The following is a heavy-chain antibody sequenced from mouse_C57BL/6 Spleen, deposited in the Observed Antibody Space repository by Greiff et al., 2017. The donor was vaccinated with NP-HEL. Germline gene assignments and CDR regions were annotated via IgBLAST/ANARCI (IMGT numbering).Heavy chain of an antibody. V-gene: IGHV5-9-1*02. CDR3: TRDGMVTTSYYFNY. CDR1: GFTFSSYA. CDR2: ISSGGDYI. J-gene: IGHJ2*01. D-gene: IGHD2-2*01. Sequence: EVQGVESGEGLVKPGGSLKLSCAASGFTFSSYAMSWVRQTPEKRLEWVAYISSGGDYIYYADTVKGRFTISRDNARNTLYLQMSSLKSEDTAMYYCTRDGMVTTSYYFNYWGQGTTLTVSS.